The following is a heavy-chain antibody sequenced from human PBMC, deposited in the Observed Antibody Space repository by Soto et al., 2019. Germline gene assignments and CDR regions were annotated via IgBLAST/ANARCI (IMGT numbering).Heavy chain of an antibody. V-gene: IGHV3-33*01. CDR1: GFSFNTHG. J-gene: IGHJ4*02. CDR2: IWFDGSKK. D-gene: IGHD6-19*01. CDR3: ARSSGLGIDF. Sequence: QVQLVESGGGVVQPGTSLRLSCAASGFSFNTHGMHGIRQTPAKGLEWVAVIWFDGSKKYYEDSVTGRFTISRDNSRSALYLEMDSLRVEDTGVYYCARSSGLGIDFWGQGTLVTVSS.